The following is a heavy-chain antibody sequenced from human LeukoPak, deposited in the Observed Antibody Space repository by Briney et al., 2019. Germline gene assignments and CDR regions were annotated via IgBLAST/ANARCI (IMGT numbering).Heavy chain of an antibody. Sequence: GGSLRLSCAASGFTFSSYGMHWVRQAPGKGLEWVAFIRYDGSNKYYADSVKGRFTISRDNSKNTLYLQMNSLRAEDTAVYYCAKEFVVTAYFDYWGQGTLVTVSS. CDR3: AKEFVVTAYFDY. J-gene: IGHJ4*02. V-gene: IGHV3-30*02. CDR1: GFTFSSYG. CDR2: IRYDGSNK. D-gene: IGHD2-21*02.